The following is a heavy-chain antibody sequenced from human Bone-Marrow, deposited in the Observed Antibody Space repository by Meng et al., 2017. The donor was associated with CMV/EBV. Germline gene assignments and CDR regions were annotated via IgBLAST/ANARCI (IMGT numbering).Heavy chain of an antibody. D-gene: IGHD3-22*01. J-gene: IGHJ3*02. CDR3: ARERYRYYYDSSGYHDAFDI. V-gene: IGHV3-21*01. Sequence: GESLKISCAASGFTFSSYAMSWVRQAPGKGLEWVSSISSSSSYIYYADSVKGRFTISRDNAKNSLYLQMNSLRAEDTAVYYCARERYRYYYDSSGYHDAFDIWGQGTRVTVSS. CDR2: ISSSSSYI. CDR1: GFTFSSYA.